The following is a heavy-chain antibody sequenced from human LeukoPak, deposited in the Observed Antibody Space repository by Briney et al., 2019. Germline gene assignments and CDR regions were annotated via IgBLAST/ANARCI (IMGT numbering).Heavy chain of an antibody. V-gene: IGHV5-51*01. CDR3: ARRTATTVPYFDY. CDR2: IYPGDSDT. CDR1: GYSFTSYL. J-gene: IGHJ4*02. Sequence: GESLKISCKGSGYSFTSYLIGWVRQMPGKDLEGMGIIYPGDSDTRYSPSFQCQVTISADKSISTAYLQWSRLKASDTAMYYCARRTATTVPYFDYWGQGTLVTVSS. D-gene: IGHD6-25*01.